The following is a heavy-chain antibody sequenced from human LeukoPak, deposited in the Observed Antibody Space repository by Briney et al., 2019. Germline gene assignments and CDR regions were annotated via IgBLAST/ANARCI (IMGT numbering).Heavy chain of an antibody. J-gene: IGHJ4*02. D-gene: IGHD3-10*01. Sequence: SETLSLTCAVSGGSISSGGYSWSWIRQPPGKGLEWIGYIYHSGSTYYNPSLKSRVTISVDRSKNQFSLKLSSVIAADTAVYYCARGGDVKSYDYWGQGTLVTVSS. CDR3: ARGGDVKSYDY. V-gene: IGHV4-30-2*01. CDR1: GGSISSGGYS. CDR2: IYHSGST.